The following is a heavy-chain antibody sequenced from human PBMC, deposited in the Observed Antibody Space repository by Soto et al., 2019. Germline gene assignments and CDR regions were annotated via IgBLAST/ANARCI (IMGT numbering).Heavy chain of an antibody. V-gene: IGHV3-23*01. CDR1: GFTFGSYA. D-gene: IGHD2-21*01. CDR2: ISGSGRST. CDR3: AGPLPYYYYGMDV. Sequence: GGSLRLSCEASGFTFGSYAMSWVRQAPGKGLEWVSSISGSGRSTNYADSVKGRFTISRDNSKNTLYLQMNSLRAEDTAVYYCAGPLPYYYYGMDVWGQGTTVTVSS. J-gene: IGHJ6*02.